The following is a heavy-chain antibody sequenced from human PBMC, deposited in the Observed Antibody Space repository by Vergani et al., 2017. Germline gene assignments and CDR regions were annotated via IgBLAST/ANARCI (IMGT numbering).Heavy chain of an antibody. J-gene: IGHJ6*02. CDR1: GFTFSSYG. V-gene: IGHV3-30*18. CDR3: AKRRRGLRYFDWLTGSGMDV. Sequence: QVQLVESGGGVVQPGRSLRLSCAASGFTFSSYGMHWVRQAPGKGLEWVAVISYDGSNKYYADSVKGRFTISRDNSKNTLYLQMNSLRAEEPAVYYYAKRRRGLRYFDWLTGSGMDVWGRGTTVTVSS. D-gene: IGHD3-9*01. CDR2: ISYDGSNK.